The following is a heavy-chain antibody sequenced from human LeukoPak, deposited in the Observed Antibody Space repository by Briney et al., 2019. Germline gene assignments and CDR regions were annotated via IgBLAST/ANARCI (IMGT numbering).Heavy chain of an antibody. V-gene: IGHV1-2*02. Sequence: ASVEVSCKASGYTFTGYYMHWVRQAPGQGLQWVGWIIPNSGATNSGRMFQGRLTMTRDTSIATAYMELSRLTSDDTAVYYCARSNSNSFDIWGQGTMVTVSS. J-gene: IGHJ3*02. CDR2: IIPNSGAT. D-gene: IGHD1-1*01. CDR1: GYTFTGYY. CDR3: ARSNSNSFDI.